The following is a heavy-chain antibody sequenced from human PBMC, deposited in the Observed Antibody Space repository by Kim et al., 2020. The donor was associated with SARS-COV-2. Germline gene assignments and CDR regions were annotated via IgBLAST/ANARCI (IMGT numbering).Heavy chain of an antibody. Sequence: TYYNPSLQSRVTISVDTSKNQFSLKLSSVTAADTAVYYCARDRPRYGMDVWGQGTTVTVSS. CDR2: T. V-gene: IGHV4-31*02. J-gene: IGHJ6*02. CDR3: ARDRPRYGMDV.